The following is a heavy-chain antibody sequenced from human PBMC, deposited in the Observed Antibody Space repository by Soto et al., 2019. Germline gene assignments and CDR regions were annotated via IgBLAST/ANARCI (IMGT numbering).Heavy chain of an antibody. CDR3: AKPRGYYDSSGYPTPDY. D-gene: IGHD3-22*01. CDR1: GYTFSNHA. J-gene: IGHJ4*02. V-gene: IGHV3-30-3*02. Sequence: PGGSLRLSCAASGYTFSNHAMHWVRQAPGKGLEWVAVISDDGTIYYADSVKGRFTISRDNAKNSLYLQMNSLRAEDTAVYYCAKPRGYYDSSGYPTPDYWGQGTLVTVSS. CDR2: ISDDGTI.